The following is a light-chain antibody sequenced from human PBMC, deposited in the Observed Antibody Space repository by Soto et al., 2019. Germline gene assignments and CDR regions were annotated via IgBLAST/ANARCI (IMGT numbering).Light chain of an antibody. J-gene: IGLJ3*02. V-gene: IGLV2-8*01. Sequence: QSALTQPPSASGSPGQSITISCTGTSSDIGAYNYVSWYQQHPGKAPKLIIYEVTRRPSGVPARFSGSKSGNTASLTVSGLQAEDESDYYCSSYTNTAALAVFGEGTKLTVL. CDR2: EVT. CDR1: SSDIGAYNY. CDR3: SSYTNTAALAV.